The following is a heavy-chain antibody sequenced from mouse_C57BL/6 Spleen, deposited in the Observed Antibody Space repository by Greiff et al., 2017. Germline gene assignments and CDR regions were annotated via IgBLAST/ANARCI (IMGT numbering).Heavy chain of an antibody. V-gene: IGHV3-6*01. J-gene: IGHJ4*01. Sequence: ESGPGLVKPSQSLSLTCSVTGYSITSGYYWNWIRQFPGNKLEWMGYISYDGSNNYNPSLKNRISITRDTSKNQFFLKLNSVTTEDTATYYCARARSNYDYAMDYWGQGTSVTVSS. CDR1: GYSITSGYY. D-gene: IGHD2-5*01. CDR3: ARARSNYDYAMDY. CDR2: ISYDGSN.